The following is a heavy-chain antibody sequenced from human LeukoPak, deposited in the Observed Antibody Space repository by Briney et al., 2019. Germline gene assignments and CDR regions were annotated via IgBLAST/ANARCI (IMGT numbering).Heavy chain of an antibody. Sequence: SVKVSFKASGGTFSSYAISWVRQAPGQGLEWMGGIIPIFGTANYAQKFQGRVTITADESTSTAYMELSSLRSEDTAVYYCARMGRVYYYGSGSEFDYWGRGTLVTVSS. D-gene: IGHD3-10*01. J-gene: IGHJ4*02. CDR2: IIPIFGTA. V-gene: IGHV1-69*13. CDR1: GGTFSSYA. CDR3: ARMGRVYYYGSGSEFDY.